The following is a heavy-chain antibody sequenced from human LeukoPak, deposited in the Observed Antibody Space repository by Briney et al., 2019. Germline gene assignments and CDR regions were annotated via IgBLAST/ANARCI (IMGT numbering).Heavy chain of an antibody. CDR1: GFTFSSYS. CDR3: ARDWGYNIVGATGTFDY. V-gene: IGHV3-21*04. CDR2: ISNDAKYI. J-gene: IGHJ4*02. D-gene: IGHD1-26*01. Sequence: GGSLRLSCAASGFTFSSYSMNWVRQAPGKGLEWVSSISNDAKYIYYADSLKGRFTVSRDNAKNSLYLQMNSLRAEDTAVYYCARDWGYNIVGATGTFDYWGQGTLVTVSS.